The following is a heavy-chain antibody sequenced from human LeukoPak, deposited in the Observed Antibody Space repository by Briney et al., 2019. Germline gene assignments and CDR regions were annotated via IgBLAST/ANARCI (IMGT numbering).Heavy chain of an antibody. CDR3: ARVFDILTGYAGHWFDP. D-gene: IGHD3-9*01. V-gene: IGHV3-48*01. J-gene: IGHJ5*02. CDR1: GFTFSSYS. Sequence: GESLRLSCAASGFTFSSYSMNWVRQAPGKGLEWVSYISSSSSTIYYADSVKGRFTISRDNAKNSLYLRMNSLRAEDTALYYCARVFDILTGYAGHWFDPWGQGTLVTVSS. CDR2: ISSSSSTI.